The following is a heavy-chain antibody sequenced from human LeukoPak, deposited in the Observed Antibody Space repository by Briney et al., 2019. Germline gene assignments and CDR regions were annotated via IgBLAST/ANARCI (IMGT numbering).Heavy chain of an antibody. CDR1: GFTFSSYA. CDR3: ARESGYYFPLDY. V-gene: IGHV3-30-3*01. Sequence: PGGSLRLSCAASGFTFSSYAMHWVRQAPGKGLEWVAVISYDGSNKYYADSVKGRFTISRDNSKNTLYLQMNSLRAEDTAVYYCARESGYYFPLDYWGQGTLVTVSS. J-gene: IGHJ4*02. CDR2: ISYDGSNK. D-gene: IGHD3-22*01.